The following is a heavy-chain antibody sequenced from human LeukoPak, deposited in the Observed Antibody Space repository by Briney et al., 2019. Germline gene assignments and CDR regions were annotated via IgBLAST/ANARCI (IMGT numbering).Heavy chain of an antibody. CDR3: ARDFYGDYGGNGY. CDR2: IWYHGRNS. CDR1: GFTFSSYG. J-gene: IGHJ4*02. D-gene: IGHD4-17*01. Sequence: GTSLRLSCAASGFTFSSYGMHWVRQAPGRGLEWVAGIWYHGRNSHYADSVKGRFTISRDNAKNSLYQHMNSLRAEDTAVYHCARDFYGDYGGNGYWGQGTLVTVSS. V-gene: IGHV3-33*01.